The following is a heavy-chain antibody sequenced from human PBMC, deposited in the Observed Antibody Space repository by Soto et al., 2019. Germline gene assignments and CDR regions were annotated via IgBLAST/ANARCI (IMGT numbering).Heavy chain of an antibody. Sequence: ASVRVSCKASGYTFTSYGISWVRQAPGQGLEWMGWISAYNGNTNYAQKLQGSVTMTTDTSTSTAYMELRSLRPEEPAGYSGARTRWVGELVPPYYYYGVDVWGQGTIVSVPS. D-gene: IGHD3-10*01. CDR1: GYTFTSYG. J-gene: IGHJ6*02. CDR3: ARTRWVGELVPPYYYYGVDV. V-gene: IGHV1-18*04. CDR2: ISAYNGNT.